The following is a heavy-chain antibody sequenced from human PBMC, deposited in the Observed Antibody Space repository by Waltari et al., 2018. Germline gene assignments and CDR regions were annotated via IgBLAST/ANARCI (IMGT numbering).Heavy chain of an antibody. CDR3: AKDMGHSSSWYYFDY. V-gene: IGHV3-43D*04. CDR1: GFTFDDYA. Sequence: EVQLVESGGVVVQPGGSLRLSCPASGFTFDDYAMHWVRQAPGKGLEWVSLISWDGGSTYYADSVKGRFTISRDNSKNSLYLQMNSLRAEDTALYYCAKDMGHSSSWYYFDYWGQGTLVTVSS. CDR2: ISWDGGST. J-gene: IGHJ4*02. D-gene: IGHD6-13*01.